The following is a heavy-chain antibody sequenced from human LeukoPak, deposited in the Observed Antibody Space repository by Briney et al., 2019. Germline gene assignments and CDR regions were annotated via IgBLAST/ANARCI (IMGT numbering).Heavy chain of an antibody. CDR3: ARGYYDSSGYQASDI. V-gene: IGHV3-33*01. CDR2: IWYDGSDE. D-gene: IGHD3-22*01. J-gene: IGHJ3*02. Sequence: GGSLRLSCAASGFSFSSCGMHWVRQAPGKGLEWVAFIWYDGSDEYYADSVKGRFAISRDNSKNTLYLQMNSLRAEDTAVYYCARGYYDSSGYQASDIWGQGTMVTVSS. CDR1: GFSFSSCG.